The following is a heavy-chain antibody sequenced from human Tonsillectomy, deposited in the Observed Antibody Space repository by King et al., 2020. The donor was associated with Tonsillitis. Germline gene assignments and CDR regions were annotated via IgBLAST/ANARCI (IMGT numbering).Heavy chain of an antibody. D-gene: IGHD3-10*01. CDR2: ISYEGSDK. CDR3: AKVYRMVRGFIIAERYYYGIDV. CDR1: GFTFSNYG. Sequence: VQLVESGGGGVQPGRSLRLSCAASGFTFSNYGMLWVRQAPGKGLEWVAVISYEGSDKYYADSVKCRFTLSRDNSKNTLYLRMNSLRAEDTAVYYCAKVYRMVRGFIIAERYYYGIDVWSQGTTVTVSS. J-gene: IGHJ6*02. V-gene: IGHV3-30*18.